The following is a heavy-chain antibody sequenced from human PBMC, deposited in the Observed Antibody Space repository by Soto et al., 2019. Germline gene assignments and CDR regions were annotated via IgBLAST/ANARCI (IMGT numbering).Heavy chain of an antibody. CDR1: GFTFSSYE. Sequence: GGSLRLSXATSGFTFSSYEMNWVRQAPGKGLEWVSYISSSGSTIYYADSVKGRFTISRDNAKNSLYLQMDSLRAEDTAVYYCAGDQEAGSFFPYYYGMDVWGQGTTVTVSS. D-gene: IGHD6-13*01. CDR3: AGDQEAGSFFPYYYGMDV. CDR2: ISSSGSTI. J-gene: IGHJ6*02. V-gene: IGHV3-48*03.